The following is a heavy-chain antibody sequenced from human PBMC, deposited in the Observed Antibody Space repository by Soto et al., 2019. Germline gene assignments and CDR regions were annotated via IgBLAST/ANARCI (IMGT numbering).Heavy chain of an antibody. Sequence: GGSLRLSCTASGFTFSSFAMSWVRQAPGKGLEWVSAISVGGDRTYYADSVAGRFTISRDDSKNTLFLQMNSLRAEDTAVYYCAKDSDPRLPPDYWGQGTLLTVSS. CDR2: ISVGGDRT. V-gene: IGHV3-23*01. CDR1: GFTFSSFA. D-gene: IGHD2-15*01. J-gene: IGHJ4*02. CDR3: AKDSDPRLPPDY.